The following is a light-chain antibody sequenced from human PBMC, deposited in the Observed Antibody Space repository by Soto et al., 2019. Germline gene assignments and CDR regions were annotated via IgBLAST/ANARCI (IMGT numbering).Light chain of an antibody. J-gene: IGLJ1*01. CDR1: SRDIEAYDY. V-gene: IGLV2-11*01. CDR3: CSFAGSYYV. CDR2: EVN. Sequence: QSVLTQPRSVSGSPGQSVAISCTGISRDIEAYDYVSWYQQHPGKAPKLIISEVNKRPSGVSYRFSGSKPGNTASLTISGLQGEDEADYYCCSFAGSYYVFGTGTKVTVL.